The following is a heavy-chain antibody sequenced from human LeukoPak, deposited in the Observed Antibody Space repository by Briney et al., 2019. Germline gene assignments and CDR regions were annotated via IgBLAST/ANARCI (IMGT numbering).Heavy chain of an antibody. V-gene: IGHV3-48*01. J-gene: IGHJ4*02. Sequence: GGSLRLSCAASGFTFNKYNMNWVRQAPGKGLEWVSSISRSSTTIYYADSVKGRFTISRDNAKNSLYLQVNSLRAEDTAVYYCARGTYYFDYWGQGTLVTVSS. CDR1: GFTFNKYN. CDR2: ISRSSTTI. CDR3: ARGTYYFDY.